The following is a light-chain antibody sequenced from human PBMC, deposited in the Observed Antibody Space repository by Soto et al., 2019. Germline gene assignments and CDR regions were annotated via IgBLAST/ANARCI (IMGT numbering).Light chain of an antibody. V-gene: IGKV3-20*01. CDR1: QSVGSAY. CDR3: QQYGSSPFT. J-gene: IGKJ5*01. Sequence: ELVRPQSQGPLSLSPGERAPLSGRAGQSVGSAYVAWYQQKPGQAPRLRIYGASYRAAGIPDRGSGSGSGTDVTLPISRLEPEDGAVYYGQQYGSSPFTVGQGTRLEIK. CDR2: GAS.